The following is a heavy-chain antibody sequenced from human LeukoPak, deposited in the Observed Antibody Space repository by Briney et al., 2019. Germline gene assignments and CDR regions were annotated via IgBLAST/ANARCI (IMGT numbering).Heavy chain of an antibody. CDR2: IYYSGST. CDR3: AYYGSGSYYNGYFDY. V-gene: IGHV4-59*01. Sequence: SETLSLTCTVSGGSISSYYWSWIRQPPGKGLEWIGYIYYSGSTNYNPSLKSRVTISVDTSKNQFSLKLSSVTAADTAVYYCAYYGSGSYYNGYFDYWGQGTLVTVSS. J-gene: IGHJ4*02. CDR1: GGSISSYY. D-gene: IGHD3-10*01.